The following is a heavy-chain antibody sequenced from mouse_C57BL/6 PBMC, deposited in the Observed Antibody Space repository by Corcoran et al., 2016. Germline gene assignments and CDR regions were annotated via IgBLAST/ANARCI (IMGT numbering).Heavy chain of an antibody. CDR1: GYTFTDYY. D-gene: IGHD1-1*01. CDR2: IKPNNGGT. V-gene: IGHV1-26*01. J-gene: IGHJ2*01. CDR3: ASRFTLWGY. Sequence: EVQLQQSGPEMVKPGASVKIYCKASGYTFTDYYMNWVKQSHGKSLEWIGDIKPNNGGTSYNQKFKGKATFTVDKSSSTSYMELRSLTSEDSAVYYWASRFTLWGYWGQGTILLVSS.